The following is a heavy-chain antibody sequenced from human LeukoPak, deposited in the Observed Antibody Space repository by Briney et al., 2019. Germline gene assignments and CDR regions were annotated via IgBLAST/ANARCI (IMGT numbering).Heavy chain of an antibody. CDR1: GFTFSDYG. D-gene: IGHD4-23*01. V-gene: IGHV3-33*01. CDR3: TRRDGDNDRGFDY. J-gene: IGHJ4*02. CDR2: IWYDGSKK. Sequence: GGSLTLSCAASGFTFSDYGMHWVRQAPGKGLEWVAVIWYDGSKKYYVDSVKGRFTISRDNSKNTLYLQMNSLRAEDTAVYYCTRRDGDNDRGFDYWGQGTLVTVSS.